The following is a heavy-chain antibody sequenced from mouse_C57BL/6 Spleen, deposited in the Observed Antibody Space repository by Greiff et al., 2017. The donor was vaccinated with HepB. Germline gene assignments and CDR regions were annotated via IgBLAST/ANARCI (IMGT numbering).Heavy chain of an antibody. D-gene: IGHD1-1*01. Sequence: QVQLKQPGAELVRPGSSVKLSCKASGYTFTSYWMHWVKQRPIQGLEWIGNIDPSDSETHYNQKFKDKATLTVDKSSSTAYMQLSSLTSEDSAVYYCARGLLPSYYYAMDYWGQGTSVTVSS. J-gene: IGHJ4*01. CDR1: GYTFTSYW. V-gene: IGHV1-52*01. CDR3: ARGLLPSYYYAMDY. CDR2: IDPSDSET.